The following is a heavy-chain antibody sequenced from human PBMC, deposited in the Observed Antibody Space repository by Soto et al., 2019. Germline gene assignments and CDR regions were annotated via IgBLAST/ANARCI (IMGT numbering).Heavy chain of an antibody. CDR1: GFTFSSYA. D-gene: IGHD1-26*01. CDR3: APPPGTYSGSYYLGY. J-gene: IGHJ4*02. V-gene: IGHV3-23*01. Sequence: EVQLLESGGGLVQPGGSLRLSCAASGFTFSSYAMSWVRQAPGKGLEWVSAISGSGGSTYYADSVKGRFTISRDNSKSTLYLQMNSVRAEDTAVYYCAPPPGTYSGSYYLGYWGQGTLVTVSS. CDR2: ISGSGGST.